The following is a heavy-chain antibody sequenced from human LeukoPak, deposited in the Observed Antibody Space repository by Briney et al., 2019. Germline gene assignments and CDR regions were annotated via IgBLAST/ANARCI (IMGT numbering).Heavy chain of an antibody. Sequence: GGCLRLSCAASGFTFSTYGMHWVRQAPGKGLGWVAFIRDVGSNKYYADSVKGRFTISRDNAKNSLYMQMNSLRAEDTAVYYCARVNVVVPAAIRKFDYWGQGTLVTVSS. CDR3: ARVNVVVPAAIRKFDY. J-gene: IGHJ4*02. CDR1: GFTFSTYG. D-gene: IGHD2-2*02. V-gene: IGHV3-30*02. CDR2: IRDVGSNK.